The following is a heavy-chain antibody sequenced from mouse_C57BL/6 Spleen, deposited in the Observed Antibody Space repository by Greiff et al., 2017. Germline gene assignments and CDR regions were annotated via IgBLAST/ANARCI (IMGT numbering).Heavy chain of an antibody. D-gene: IGHD1-1*01. CDR3: TRVGSRYFDY. CDR1: GYTFTSYW. CDR2: INPSNGGT. Sequence: QVQLQQPGPDLVKPGASVKLSCTASGYTFTSYWMHWVKQRPGQGLEWIGKINPSNGGTNYNEKFKSKATLTVDKSSSTAYMQLSSLTSEDSAVYYCTRVGSRYFDYWGQGTTLTVSS. V-gene: IGHV1-53*01. J-gene: IGHJ2*01.